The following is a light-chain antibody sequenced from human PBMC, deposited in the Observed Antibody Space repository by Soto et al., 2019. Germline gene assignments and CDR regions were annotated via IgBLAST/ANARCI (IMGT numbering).Light chain of an antibody. CDR1: QGISSY. V-gene: IGKV1-9*01. CDR3: QQLNSYLT. Sequence: IQLTQSPSSLSASVGDRVTITCRASQGISSYLAWYQQKPGKAPKLLIYAASTLQSGVPSRFSGSGSGIDFTLTISSLQPEDFATYYCQQLNSYLTFGQGTLLEIK. J-gene: IGKJ5*01. CDR2: AAS.